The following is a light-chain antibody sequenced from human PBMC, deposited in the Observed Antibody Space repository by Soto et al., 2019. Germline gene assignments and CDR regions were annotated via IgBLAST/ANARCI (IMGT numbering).Light chain of an antibody. CDR3: QKYNSAPPV. CDR1: QGISNY. V-gene: IGKV1-27*01. Sequence: DIQMTQSPSSLSASVGDRVTITCRASQGISNYLAWYQQKPGKVPTLLIYAASTLQSGVPSRFSGSGSGTDFKLTISSLQPEDVATDYCQKYNSAPPVFGPGTKVDIK. J-gene: IGKJ3*01. CDR2: AAS.